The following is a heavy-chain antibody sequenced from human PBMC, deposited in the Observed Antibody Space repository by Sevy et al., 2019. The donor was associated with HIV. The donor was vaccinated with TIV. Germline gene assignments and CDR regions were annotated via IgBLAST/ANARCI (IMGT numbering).Heavy chain of an antibody. CDR1: GFSLNNYW. V-gene: IGHV3-7*01. J-gene: IGHJ4*02. Sequence: GGSLRLSCAASGFSLNNYWMNWVRQAPGKGLEWVANIKQDGSVKYYVDSVKGRFTISRDNARNLLYLQMNGLRVEDTALYYCVRAIAAAGSFWGQGTLVTVSS. CDR2: IKQDGSVK. D-gene: IGHD6-13*01. CDR3: VRAIAAAGSF.